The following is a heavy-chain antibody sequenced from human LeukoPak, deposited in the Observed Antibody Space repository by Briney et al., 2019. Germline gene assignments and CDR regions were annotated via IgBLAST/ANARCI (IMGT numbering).Heavy chain of an antibody. CDR1: GGSISSYY. Sequence: PSETLSLTCTVSGGSISSYYWSWIRQPPGKALEWIGYIYYSGSTTYNPSLKSRVTISVDTSKNRFSLKLSSVTAADTALYYCARTDVSMWGTVYFDYWGQGTLVTVSS. D-gene: IGHD1-26*01. V-gene: IGHV4-59*01. CDR3: ARTDVSMWGTVYFDY. CDR2: IYYSGST. J-gene: IGHJ4*02.